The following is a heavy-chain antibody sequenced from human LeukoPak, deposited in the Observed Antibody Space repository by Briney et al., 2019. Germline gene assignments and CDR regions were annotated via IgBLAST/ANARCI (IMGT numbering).Heavy chain of an antibody. CDR2: IGNNGGGI. V-gene: IGHV3-23*01. CDR3: AIDPNWETHN. J-gene: IGHJ4*02. Sequence: GGSLRLSCAASGFTFSSYAMYWVRQAPGKGLEWVSIIGNNGGGIHYADSVRGRFTISRDNSKNTLYLQMTNLRVDDTALYYCAIDPNWETHNWGQGVLVTVSS. CDR1: GFTFSSYA. D-gene: IGHD7-27*01.